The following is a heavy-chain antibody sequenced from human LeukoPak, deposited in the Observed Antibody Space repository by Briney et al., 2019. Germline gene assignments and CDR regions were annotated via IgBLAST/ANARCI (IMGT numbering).Heavy chain of an antibody. V-gene: IGHV1-3*01. CDR2: INAGNGNT. CDR3: ARDTYVWGSYRPLGY. Sequence: HRASVKVSCKASGYTFTSYAMHWVRQPPGQRLEWMGCINAGNGNTKYSQKFQGRVTITRDTSASTAYMELSSLRSEDTAVYYCARDTYVWGSYRPLGYWGQGTLVTVSS. CDR1: GYTFTSYA. J-gene: IGHJ4*02. D-gene: IGHD3-16*02.